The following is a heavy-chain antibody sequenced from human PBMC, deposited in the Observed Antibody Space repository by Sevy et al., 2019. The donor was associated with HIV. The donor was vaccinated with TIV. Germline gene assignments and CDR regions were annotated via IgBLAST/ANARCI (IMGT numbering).Heavy chain of an antibody. J-gene: IGHJ4*02. CDR1: GFTFTNAW. CDR2: IKSKIDGGTT. Sequence: GGSLRLSCAASGFTFTNAWLNWVRQTPGKGVEWVGRIKSKIDGGTTDYAAPVKGRFTISRDDSKNTLFLQMNSLKTEDTAVYYCTTDNYDFWSASSGGYWGQGTLVTVSS. D-gene: IGHD3-3*01. CDR3: TTDNYDFWSASSGGY. V-gene: IGHV3-15*01.